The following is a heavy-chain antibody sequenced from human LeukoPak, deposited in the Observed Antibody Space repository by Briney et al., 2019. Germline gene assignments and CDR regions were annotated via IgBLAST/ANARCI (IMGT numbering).Heavy chain of an antibody. D-gene: IGHD6-19*01. CDR1: GFTFSSYA. J-gene: IGHJ4*02. V-gene: IGHV3-30-3*02. Sequence: GGSLRLSCAASGFTFSSYAMHWVRQAPGKGLEWVAVISYDGSNKYYADSVKGRFTISRDNSKNTLYLQMNSLRAEDTAVYYCAKTGRGYSSGWTNIKSDYWGQGTLVTVSS. CDR2: ISYDGSNK. CDR3: AKTGRGYSSGWTNIKSDY.